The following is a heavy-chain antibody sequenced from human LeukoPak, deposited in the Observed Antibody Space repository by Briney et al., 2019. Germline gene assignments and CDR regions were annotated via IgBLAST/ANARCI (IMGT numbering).Heavy chain of an antibody. V-gene: IGHV1-2*02. CDR3: ARASGSPSRYYYGMDA. CDR1: GYTFTGYY. Sequence: ASVKVSCKASGYTFTGYYMHWVRQAPGQGLEWMGWINPNSGGTNYAQKFQGRVTMTRDTSISTAYMELSRLRSDDTAVYYCARASGSPSRYYYGMDAWGQGTTVTVSS. CDR2: INPNSGGT. J-gene: IGHJ6*02. D-gene: IGHD1-26*01.